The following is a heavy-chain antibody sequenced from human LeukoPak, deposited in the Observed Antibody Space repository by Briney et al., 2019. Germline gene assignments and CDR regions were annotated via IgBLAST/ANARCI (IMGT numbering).Heavy chain of an antibody. CDR1: GFTFSSYA. CDR2: ISYDGSNK. J-gene: IGHJ6*03. V-gene: IGHV3-30*04. D-gene: IGHD6-13*01. Sequence: GRSLRLSCAASGFTFSSYAMHWVRQAPGKGLEWVAVISYDGSNKYYADSVKGRFTISRDNSKNTLYLQMNSLRAEDTAAYYCARDPNYSSSWYVFYYYYYMDVWGKGTTVTVSS. CDR3: ARDPNYSSSWYVFYYYYYMDV.